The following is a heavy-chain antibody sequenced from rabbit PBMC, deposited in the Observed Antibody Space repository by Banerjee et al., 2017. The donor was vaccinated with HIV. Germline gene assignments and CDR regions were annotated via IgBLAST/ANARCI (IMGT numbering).Heavy chain of an antibody. CDR2: IFNGDGST. Sequence: QSLEESGGGLVKPGGTLTLTCKASGIDFSSSYWICWVRQAPGKGLEWIACIFNGDGSTYYASWVNGRFTISRSTSLNTVDLQMTSLTAADTATYFCAGDLAGSGSYELWGQGTLVTVS. D-gene: IGHD8-1*01. CDR3: AGDLAGSGSYEL. CDR1: GIDFSSSYW. V-gene: IGHV1S43*01. J-gene: IGHJ4*01.